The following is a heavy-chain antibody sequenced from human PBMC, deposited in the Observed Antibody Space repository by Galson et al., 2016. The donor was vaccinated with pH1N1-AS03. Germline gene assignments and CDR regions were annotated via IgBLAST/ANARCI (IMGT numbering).Heavy chain of an antibody. D-gene: IGHD4-11*01. CDR3: ARHSQCTRGTCYSSDFYALDV. V-gene: IGHV5-51*01. J-gene: IGHJ6*02. CDR2: FHPGDSDT. CDR1: GYRFSTYY. Sequence: QSGAEVKKPGESLNISCQGSGYRFSTYYIAWVRHMPGKGLEWMGIFHPGDSDTKYHPSFQGLVTMSADKSTNTAYLYWSSLKASDTAIYYGARHSQCTRGTCYSSDFYALDVWGRGTAVTVS.